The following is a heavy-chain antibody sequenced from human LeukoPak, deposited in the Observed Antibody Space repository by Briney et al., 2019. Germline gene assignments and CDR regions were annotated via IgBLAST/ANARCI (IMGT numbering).Heavy chain of an antibody. CDR1: GFTFSRHW. V-gene: IGHV3-7*04. CDR3: AREGDYNFDF. CDR2: IKQDGSDN. D-gene: IGHD3-3*01. Sequence: PGGSLRLSCAASGFTFSRHWMSWVRQAPGKGLEWVANIKQDGSDNYYVASVKGRFTISRDNAKTSLYLQMNSLRAEDTAVYYCAREGDYNFDFWGQGTLVTVSS. J-gene: IGHJ4*02.